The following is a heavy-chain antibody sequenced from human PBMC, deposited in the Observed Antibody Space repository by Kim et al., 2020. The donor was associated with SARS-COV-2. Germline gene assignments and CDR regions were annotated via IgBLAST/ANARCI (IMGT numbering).Heavy chain of an antibody. Sequence: GGSLRLSCAASGFTFSSYAMSWVRQAPGKGLEWVSAISGSGGSTYYADSVKGRFTISRDNSKNTLYLQMNSLRAEDTAVYYCAKEKGDCSSTSYSHYYYYYGMDVWGQGTTVTVSS. D-gene: IGHD2-2*01. CDR1: GFTFSSYA. V-gene: IGHV3-23*01. CDR2: ISGSGGST. CDR3: AKEKGDCSSTSYSHYYYYYGMDV. J-gene: IGHJ6*02.